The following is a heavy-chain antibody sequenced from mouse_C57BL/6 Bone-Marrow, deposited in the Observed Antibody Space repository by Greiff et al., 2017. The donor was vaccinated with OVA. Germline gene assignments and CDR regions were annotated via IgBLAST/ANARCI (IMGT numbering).Heavy chain of an antibody. V-gene: IGHV1-82*01. Sequence: QVQLQQSGPELVKPGASVKISCKASGYAFSSSWMNWVKQRPGKGLEWIGRIYPGDGDTNYNGKFKGKATLTADKSSSTAYMQLSSLTSEDSAVYFCATNWENYWGQGTTLTVSS. J-gene: IGHJ2*01. CDR1: GYAFSSSW. CDR2: IYPGDGDT. CDR3: ATNWENY. D-gene: IGHD4-1*01.